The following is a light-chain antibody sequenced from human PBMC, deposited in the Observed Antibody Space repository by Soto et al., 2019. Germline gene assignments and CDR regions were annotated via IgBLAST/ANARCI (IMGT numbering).Light chain of an antibody. Sequence: EIVLTQSPDTLYLSPGEGATLSCRASQRVNSSYLAWYQQKPGQAPRLLISGASDRATGVPARVSGSGSGTDFTLTISRLEPEDFAVYYCKEYVNSPVTFGQGTKLQIK. CDR2: GAS. CDR1: QRVNSSY. CDR3: KEYVNSPVT. J-gene: IGKJ2*01. V-gene: IGKV3-20*01.